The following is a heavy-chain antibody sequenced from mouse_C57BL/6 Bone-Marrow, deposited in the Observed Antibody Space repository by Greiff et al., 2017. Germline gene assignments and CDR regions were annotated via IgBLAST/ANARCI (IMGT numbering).Heavy chain of an antibody. D-gene: IGHD2-4*01. Sequence: DVMLVESGGGLVKPKGSLKLSCAASGFSFNTYAMNWVRQAPGKGLEWVARIRSKSNSYKTYYDDSVKDRFTIYRDDSESMLYLQMNNLYTEDTAMYYCVRQHYDSSWFAYWGQGTLVTVSA. V-gene: IGHV10-1*01. CDR3: VRQHYDSSWFAY. CDR2: IRSKSNSYKT. J-gene: IGHJ3*01. CDR1: GFSFNTYA.